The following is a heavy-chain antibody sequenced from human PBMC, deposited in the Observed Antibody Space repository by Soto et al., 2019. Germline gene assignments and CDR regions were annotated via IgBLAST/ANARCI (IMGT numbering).Heavy chain of an antibody. Sequence: QVQLVQSGAEVKKPGSSVKVSCKASGVTFSRYAISWVRQAPGQGLEWMGGIIPIFGTPDYAQTFQGRVTITADESTTTAYMELSSRRSQDTAVYYCARNVYCNSTSSYSDYYYGMDVWGHGTTVTVSS. CDR2: IIPIFGTP. D-gene: IGHD2-2*02. CDR1: GVTFSRYA. V-gene: IGHV1-69*12. J-gene: IGHJ6*02. CDR3: ARNVYCNSTSSYSDYYYGMDV.